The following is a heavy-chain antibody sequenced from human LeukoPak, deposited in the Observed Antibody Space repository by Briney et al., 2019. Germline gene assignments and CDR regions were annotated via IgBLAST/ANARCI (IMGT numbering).Heavy chain of an antibody. CDR2: IYTSGST. CDR3: ARRRTIFGVVIIRGWFDP. CDR1: GGSISSGSYY. Sequence: SETLSLTCTASGGSISSGSYYWSWIRQPAGKGLEWIGRIYTSGSTNYNPSLKSRVTISVDTSKNQFSLKLSSVTAADTAVYYCARRRTIFGVVIIRGWFDPWGQGTLVTVSS. J-gene: IGHJ5*02. V-gene: IGHV4-61*02. D-gene: IGHD3-3*01.